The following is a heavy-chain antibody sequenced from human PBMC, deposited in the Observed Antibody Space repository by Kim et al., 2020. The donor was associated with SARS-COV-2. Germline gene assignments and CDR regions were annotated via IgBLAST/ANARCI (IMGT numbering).Heavy chain of an antibody. V-gene: IGHV3-30*18. Sequence: GGSLRLSCAASGFTFSSYGMHWVRQAPGKGLEWVAVISYDGSNKYYADSVKGRFTISRDNSKNTLYLQMNSLRAEDTAVYYCAKDLGTITGTKVRCFDYWGQGTLVTVSS. CDR1: GFTFSSYG. D-gene: IGHD1-7*01. CDR3: AKDLGTITGTKVRCFDY. J-gene: IGHJ4*02. CDR2: ISYDGSNK.